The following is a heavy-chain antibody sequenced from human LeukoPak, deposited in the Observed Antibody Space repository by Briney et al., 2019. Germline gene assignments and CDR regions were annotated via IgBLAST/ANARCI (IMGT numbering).Heavy chain of an antibody. CDR2: INPDSGGT. Sequence: ASVKVSCKASGYTFTAYYLHWVRQAPGQGLEWMGWINPDSGGTNYAQKFQGRVTMTRDTSISTGYMEVNRLTSDDTALYYCARASSLRYWGQGTLVTVSS. D-gene: IGHD2-2*01. J-gene: IGHJ4*02. V-gene: IGHV1-2*02. CDR1: GYTFTAYY. CDR3: ARASSLRY.